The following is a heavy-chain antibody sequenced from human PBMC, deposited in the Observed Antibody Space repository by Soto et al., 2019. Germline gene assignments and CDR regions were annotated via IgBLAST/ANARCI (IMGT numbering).Heavy chain of an antibody. CDR1: GWIYRKCE. CDR2: ISSIGSHI. J-gene: IGHJ4*02. CDR3: ARILNGVVDY. D-gene: IGHD2-8*01. Sequence: RGSLRPPWLFPGWIYRKCERSVGRQAPGKGLEWVSYISSIGSHIYYADSVKGRFTISRDNAKNSLFLQMNSLRSEDTDVYYCARILNGVVDYWGQGT. V-gene: IGHV3-48*03.